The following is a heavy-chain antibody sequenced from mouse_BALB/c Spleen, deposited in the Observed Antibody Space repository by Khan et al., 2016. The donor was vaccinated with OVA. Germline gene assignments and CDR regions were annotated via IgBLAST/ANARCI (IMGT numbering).Heavy chain of an antibody. V-gene: IGHV1S137*01. CDR3: TRPAYDGYYDY. CDR2: ISTYSGNT. D-gene: IGHD2-3*01. J-gene: IGHJ2*01. CDR1: GYTFTDYA. Sequence: QVQLQQSGPELVRPGVSVKISCKGSGYTFTDYAMHWVKQSHAKSLEWIGLISTYSGNTNYRQTFKGKATMTVDKSSSTAYMELARLTSEDSAIYYGTRPAYDGYYDYWGQGTTLTVSS.